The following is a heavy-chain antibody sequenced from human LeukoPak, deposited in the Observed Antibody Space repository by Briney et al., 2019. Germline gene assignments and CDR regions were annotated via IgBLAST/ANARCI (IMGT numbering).Heavy chain of an antibody. D-gene: IGHD4-11*01. Sequence: SETLSLTCAVYGGSFSGYYWSWIRQPPGKGLEWIGEINHSGSTNYNPSLKSRVTISVDTSKNQFSLKLSSVTAADTAVYYCARARTTVRFDPWGQGTLVTASS. CDR2: INHSGST. J-gene: IGHJ5*02. CDR3: ARARTTVRFDP. CDR1: GGSFSGYY. V-gene: IGHV4-34*01.